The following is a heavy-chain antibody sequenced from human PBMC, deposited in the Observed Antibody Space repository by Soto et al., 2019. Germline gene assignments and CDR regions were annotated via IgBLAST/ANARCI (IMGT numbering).Heavy chain of an antibody. V-gene: IGHV4-34*01. CDR3: ANGGGIRAARRPYYFDY. J-gene: IGHJ4*02. CDR1: GGSFSGYY. Sequence: QVQLQQWGAGLLKPSETLSLTCAVYGGSFSGYYWSWIRQPPGKGLEWIGEINHSGSTNYNPSLKSRVTISVDTSKNQFSLKLSSVTAADTAVYYCANGGGIRAARRPYYFDYWGQGTLVTVSS. D-gene: IGHD6-6*01. CDR2: INHSGST.